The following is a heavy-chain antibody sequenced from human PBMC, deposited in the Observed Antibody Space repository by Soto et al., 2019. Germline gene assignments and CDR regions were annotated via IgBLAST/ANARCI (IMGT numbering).Heavy chain of an antibody. CDR3: ASYHHYDFRIGSRHYMDV. V-gene: IGHV4-34*01. J-gene: IGHJ6*03. Sequence: SETLSLTCAVYGGSLSGYFWSWVRQPPGKGLEWIGEINHSGSTNYNPSLKSRVTISVDTSKHQFSLRLSSVTAADSAIYYCASYHHYDFRIGSRHYMDVGGKEATLTIS. CDR1: GGSLSGYF. CDR2: INHSGST. D-gene: IGHD3-3*01.